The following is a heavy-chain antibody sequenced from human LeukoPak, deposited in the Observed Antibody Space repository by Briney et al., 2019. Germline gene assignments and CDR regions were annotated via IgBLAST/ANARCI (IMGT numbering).Heavy chain of an antibody. CDR1: GGSISSYY. Sequence: PSETLSLTCTVSGGSISSYYWSWIRQPPGKGLEWIGYIHYSGSTNYNPSLKSRVTISVDTSKNQFSLKLSSVTAADTAVYYCARAFAAPYYDILTGYYSWFDPWGQGTLVTVSS. V-gene: IGHV4-59*01. CDR2: IHYSGST. J-gene: IGHJ5*02. CDR3: ARAFAAPYYDILTGYYSWFDP. D-gene: IGHD3-9*01.